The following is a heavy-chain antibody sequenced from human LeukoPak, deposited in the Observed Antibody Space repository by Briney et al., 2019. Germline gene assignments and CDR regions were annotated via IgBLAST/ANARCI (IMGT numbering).Heavy chain of an antibody. CDR2: ISGSGDST. CDR1: GFTFYNYA. D-gene: IGHD4-17*01. CDR3: VKGRGTTVTSAANY. V-gene: IGHV3-23*01. J-gene: IGHJ4*02. Sequence: PGGSLRLSCAASGFTFYNYAMNWVRQAPGKGQEWVSGISGSGDSTYYADSVKGRFTISRDNSKNTLYLEMNSLRAEDTAVYYCVKGRGTTVTSAANYWGQGTLVTVSS.